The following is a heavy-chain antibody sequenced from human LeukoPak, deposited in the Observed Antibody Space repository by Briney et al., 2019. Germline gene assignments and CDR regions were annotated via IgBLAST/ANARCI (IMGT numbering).Heavy chain of an antibody. Sequence: GGSLRLSCAASGFTFSSYGMHWVRQAPGKGLEWVAVIWYDASNRYYAGSVKGRFTIYRDNSKNTLYLQMNSLRAEDTAVYFCARDLAAAATWFDPWGQGTLVTVSS. CDR1: GFTFSSYG. V-gene: IGHV3-33*01. J-gene: IGHJ5*02. CDR3: ARDLAAAATWFDP. CDR2: IWYDASNR. D-gene: IGHD6-13*01.